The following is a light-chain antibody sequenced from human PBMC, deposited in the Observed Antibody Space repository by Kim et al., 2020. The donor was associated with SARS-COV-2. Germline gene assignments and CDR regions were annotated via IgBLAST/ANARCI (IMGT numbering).Light chain of an antibody. CDR3: QQYHKWPGIT. V-gene: IGKV3-15*01. CDR1: QSVGIK. Sequence: SPEEIATLSCRASQSVGIKLAWYQQKPGQAPRLLIYDASTREAVIPGRFSGSVSGTEFTLTIGSLQSEDFALYYCQQYHKWPGITFGQGTRLEIK. CDR2: DAS. J-gene: IGKJ5*01.